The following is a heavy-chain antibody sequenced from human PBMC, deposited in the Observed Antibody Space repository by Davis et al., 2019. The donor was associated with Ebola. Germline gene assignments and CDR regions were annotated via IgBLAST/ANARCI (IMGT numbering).Heavy chain of an antibody. J-gene: IGHJ4*02. CDR1: GLTFSRYV. V-gene: IGHV3-23*01. Sequence: GESLKISCAASGLTFSRYVLTWVRQAPGKGLEWVSVISRGGGTTFYADSVKGRFTISSDNSKNTLYLQMDSLRAEDTAVYYCAKDSSSSLVSWGQGTLVTVSS. CDR2: ISRGGGTT. CDR3: AKDSSSSLVS. D-gene: IGHD6-6*01.